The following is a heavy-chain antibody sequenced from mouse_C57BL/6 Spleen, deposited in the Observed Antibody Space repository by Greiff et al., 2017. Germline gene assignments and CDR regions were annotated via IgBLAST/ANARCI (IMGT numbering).Heavy chain of an antibody. D-gene: IGHD1-1*01. V-gene: IGHV7-3*01. CDR1: GFTFTDYY. CDR3: ASGSSYVYAMDY. CDR2: IRNKANGYTT. Sequence: EVKLEESGGGLVQPGGSLSLSCAASGFTFTDYYMSWVRQPPGKALEWLGFIRNKANGYTTEYSASVKGRFTISRDNSQSILYLQMNALRAEDSATYYCASGSSYVYAMDYWGQGTSVTVSS. J-gene: IGHJ4*01.